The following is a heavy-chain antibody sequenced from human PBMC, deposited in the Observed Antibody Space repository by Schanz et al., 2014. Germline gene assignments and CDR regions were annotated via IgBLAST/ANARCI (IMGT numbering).Heavy chain of an antibody. J-gene: IGHJ3*02. CDR1: GGSVSSGGDY. CDR3: ARDRGHGDLPGDI. CDR2: IFHSGST. V-gene: IGHV4-31*03. Sequence: QVQLQESGPGLVKPSQTLSLTCTVSGGSVSSGGDYWSWIRQHPGKGLEWIGYIFHSGSTFYNPSLNSRVTISVDRSKNRFSLNLSSATAADTAVYYCARDRGHGDLPGDIWGQGTMVTVSS. D-gene: IGHD4-17*01.